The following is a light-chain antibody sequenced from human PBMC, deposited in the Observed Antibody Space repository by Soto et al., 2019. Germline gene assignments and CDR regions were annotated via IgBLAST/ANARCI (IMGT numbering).Light chain of an antibody. CDR3: QHYNSYSEA. V-gene: IGKV1-39*01. Sequence: DIQMTQSPCSLSASVGDGVTITCRASQSIGRYLNWYQEKPGKAPNVVIFTASSLQSGVPSRFNGSGSGTEFTLTISSLQPDDFATYYCQHYNSYSEAFGQGTKVDIK. CDR2: TAS. J-gene: IGKJ1*01. CDR1: QSIGRY.